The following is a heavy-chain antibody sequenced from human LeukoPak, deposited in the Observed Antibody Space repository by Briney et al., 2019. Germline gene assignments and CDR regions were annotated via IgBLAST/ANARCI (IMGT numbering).Heavy chain of an antibody. J-gene: IGHJ3*02. CDR1: GGSFSGYY. D-gene: IGHD1-1*01. CDR3: ASWKGTCIDI. V-gene: IGHV4-34*01. CDR2: INHSGST. Sequence: SETLSLTCAVYGGSFSGYYWSWIRQPPGKGLEWIGEINHSGSTNYNPSLKSRVTISVDTSKNQFSLKLSSVTAADTAVYYCASWKGTCIDIWGQGTMVTVSS.